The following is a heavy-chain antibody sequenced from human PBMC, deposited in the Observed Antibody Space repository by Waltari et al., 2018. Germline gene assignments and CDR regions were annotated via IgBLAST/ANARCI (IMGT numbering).Heavy chain of an antibody. V-gene: IGHV3-30*03. CDR1: GFTLSAYA. CDR2: ISNDGKIE. Sequence: QVQLVESGGGVVQTGRSLRLSCAAPGFTLSAYAMHWVRQAPGKGLEWLANISNDGKIEHYADSAKGRFTISRDNAKNMLYLQLNSLRPQDTAVYYCTRFPDDYSNSFDYWGQGTLITVSS. D-gene: IGHD4-4*01. CDR3: TRFPDDYSNSFDY. J-gene: IGHJ4*02.